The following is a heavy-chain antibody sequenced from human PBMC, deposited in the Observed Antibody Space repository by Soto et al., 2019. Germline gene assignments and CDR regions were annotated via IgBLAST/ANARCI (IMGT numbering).Heavy chain of an antibody. CDR3: AKGRGALTVVSNWFDP. V-gene: IGHV3-9*01. CDR1: GFTFEDHA. J-gene: IGHJ5*02. Sequence: PGGSLRLSCAAIGFTFEDHAMHWIRQVPGKVLEWVAGINWNSGITGYADSVKGRFTISRDNANNSLHLDMNSLKPEDTAFYYCAKGRGALTVVSNWFDPWGQGTLVTVSS. D-gene: IGHD3-22*01. CDR2: INWNSGIT.